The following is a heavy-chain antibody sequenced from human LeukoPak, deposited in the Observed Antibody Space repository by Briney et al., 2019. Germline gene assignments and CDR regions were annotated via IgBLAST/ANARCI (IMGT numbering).Heavy chain of an antibody. V-gene: IGHV3-64D*06. Sequence: PGGSLRLSCSASGFTFSSYSMYWVRQAPGKGLEYVSGISSNGDNAYNADSVKGRFTISRDNSKNTLYLQMSSLRADDTAVYYCVRGRAPPVLARYFDSWGQGTLITVSS. J-gene: IGHJ4*02. CDR1: GFTFSSYS. CDR2: ISSNGDNA. CDR3: VRGRAPPVLARYFDS. D-gene: IGHD1-26*01.